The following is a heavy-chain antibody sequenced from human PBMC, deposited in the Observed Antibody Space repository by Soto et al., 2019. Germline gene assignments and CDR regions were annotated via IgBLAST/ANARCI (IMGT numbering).Heavy chain of an antibody. CDR3: TQHYAPYYFDY. J-gene: IGHJ4*02. V-gene: IGHV3-49*03. CDR1: GFTFGDYA. Sequence: GGSLRLSCTASGFTFGDYAMSWFRQDPGKGLEWVGFIRSKAYGGTTEYAASVKGRFTISRDDSKSIAYLRMDSLKTEDTAVYYCTQHYAPYYFDYWGQGTLVTVSS. D-gene: IGHD3-16*01. CDR2: IRSKAYGGTT.